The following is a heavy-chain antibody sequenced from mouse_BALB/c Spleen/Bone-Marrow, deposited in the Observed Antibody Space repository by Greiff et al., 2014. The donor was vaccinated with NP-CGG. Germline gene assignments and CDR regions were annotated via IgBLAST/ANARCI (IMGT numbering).Heavy chain of an antibody. J-gene: IGHJ2*01. Sequence: EVHLVESGGGLVKPGGSLKLSCAASGFSFSSYAVSWVRQTPEKRLEWVASISGGGNSYHSDNMKGRFTISRDNPRNILYLQMSSLRSEDTAMYYCARARGVTTATPYYFDYWGQGTALTVSS. CDR3: ARARGVTTATPYYFDY. V-gene: IGHV5-6-5*01. CDR1: GFSFSSYA. CDR2: ISGGGNS. D-gene: IGHD1-2*01.